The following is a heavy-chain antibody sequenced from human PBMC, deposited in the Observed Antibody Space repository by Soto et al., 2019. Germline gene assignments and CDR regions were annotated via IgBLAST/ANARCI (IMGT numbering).Heavy chain of an antibody. CDR1: GGSISSYY. J-gene: IGHJ4*02. V-gene: IGHV4-59*01. CDR2: IYYSGST. D-gene: IGHD6-13*01. CDR3: ERTIEAAGCLDY. Sequence: PSETLSLTCTVSGGSISSYYWSWIRQPPGKGLEWIGYIYYSGSTNYNPSLKSRVTISVDTSKNQFSLKLSSVTAAATAVYYCERTIEAAGCLDYWGQGTLVTVSS.